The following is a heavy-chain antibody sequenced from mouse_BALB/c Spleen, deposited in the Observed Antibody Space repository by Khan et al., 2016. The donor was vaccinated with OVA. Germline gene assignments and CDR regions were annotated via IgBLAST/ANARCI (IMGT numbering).Heavy chain of an antibody. J-gene: IGHJ4*01. CDR2: ISTGGHYT. D-gene: IGHD2-2*01. V-gene: IGHV5-9-3*01. CDR1: GFTFSSYA. CDR3: ARSLVDYHAMDY. Sequence: EVELEESGGGLVKPGGSLKLSCSASGFTFSSYAMSWVRQTPEKRLECVATISTGGHYTFYPDSVKGRFTISRDNAKNTLYLQMSSLRSEDTAMYYCARSLVDYHAMDYWGQGTSVPVSS.